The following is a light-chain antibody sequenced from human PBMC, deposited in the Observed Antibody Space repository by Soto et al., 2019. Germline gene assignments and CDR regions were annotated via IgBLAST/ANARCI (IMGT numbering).Light chain of an antibody. Sequence: QSVLTQPPSASGTPGQRVTISCSGSNSNIESNTVNWYQQLPGTAPKLLSYSNNQRPSGVPDRFSGSKSGTSASLAISGLQSDDEADYYCAAWDDSLNGHVVFGGGTKVTVL. V-gene: IGLV1-44*01. CDR2: SNN. J-gene: IGLJ2*01. CDR1: NSNIESNT. CDR3: AAWDDSLNGHVV.